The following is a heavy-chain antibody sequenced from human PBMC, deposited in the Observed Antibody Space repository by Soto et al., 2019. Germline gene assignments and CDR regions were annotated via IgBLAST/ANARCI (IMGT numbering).Heavy chain of an antibody. D-gene: IGHD4-17*01. CDR2: ISYDENNK. CDR3: AREVGVYGDYVHYGMDV. V-gene: IGHV3-30-3*01. CDR1: GFTFSSYA. Sequence: LGGSLRLSCSASGFTFSSYAMHWARPAPGKGLEWVAAISYDENNKYYAASVKGRFTISRDNSKNTLYLQMNSLRAEDTAVYYCAREVGVYGDYVHYGMDVWGQGTTVTVSS. J-gene: IGHJ6*02.